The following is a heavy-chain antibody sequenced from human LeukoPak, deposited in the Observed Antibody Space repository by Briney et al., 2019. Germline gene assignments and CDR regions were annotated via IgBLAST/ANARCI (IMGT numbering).Heavy chain of an antibody. V-gene: IGHV3-23*01. Sequence: GGSLRLSCAASGFTFSSYAMSWVRQAPGKGLEWVSAISGSGGSTYYADSVKGRFTISRDNSKNTLYLQMNSLRAEDTAVYYCARATKPTMIVVVSAFDIWGQGTMVTVSS. J-gene: IGHJ3*02. D-gene: IGHD3-22*01. CDR2: ISGSGGST. CDR1: GFTFSSYA. CDR3: ARATKPTMIVVVSAFDI.